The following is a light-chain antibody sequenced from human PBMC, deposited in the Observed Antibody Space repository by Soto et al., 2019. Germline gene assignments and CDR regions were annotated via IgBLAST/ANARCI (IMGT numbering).Light chain of an antibody. J-gene: IGKJ5*01. CDR1: QSISSW. V-gene: IGKV1-5*03. CDR3: QQRRSWPPTIT. CDR2: KAS. Sequence: DIQMTQSPSTLSASVGDRVTITCRASQSISSWLAWYQQKPGKAPKLLIYKASNLESGVPSRFSGSGSGTDFTLTISSLEPEDFAVYYCQQRRSWPPTITFGQGTRLEIK.